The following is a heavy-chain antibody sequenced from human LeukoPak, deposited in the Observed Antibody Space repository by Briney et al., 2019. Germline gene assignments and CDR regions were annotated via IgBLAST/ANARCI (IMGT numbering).Heavy chain of an antibody. J-gene: IGHJ6*02. V-gene: IGHV3-30-3*01. CDR3: ARDSSYGSGSYLYYYYYYGMDV. D-gene: IGHD3-10*01. CDR2: ISYDGSNT. CDR1: GFTFSSYA. Sequence: GGSLRLSCAASGFTFSSYAMHWVRQAPGKGLEWVAVISYDGSNTYYADSVKGRFTISRDNSKNTLYLQMNSLRAEDTAVYYCARDSSYGSGSYLYYYYYYGMDVWGQGTTVTVSS.